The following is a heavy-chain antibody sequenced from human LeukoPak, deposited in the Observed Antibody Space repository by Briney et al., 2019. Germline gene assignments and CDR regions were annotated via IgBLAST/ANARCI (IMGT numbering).Heavy chain of an antibody. D-gene: IGHD2-2*01. CDR3: ARDLRVVGTSCYAGTCIYYYYGMDV. CDR1: GGTFSSYA. J-gene: IGHJ6*02. CDR2: IIPILGIA. Sequence: ASVNVSCTASGGTFSSYAISWVRQAPGQGLEWKGRIIPILGIANYAQKFQGRVTITADKSTSTAYMELSSLRSEDTAVYYCARDLRVVGTSCYAGTCIYYYYGMDVWGQGTTVTVSS. V-gene: IGHV1-69*04.